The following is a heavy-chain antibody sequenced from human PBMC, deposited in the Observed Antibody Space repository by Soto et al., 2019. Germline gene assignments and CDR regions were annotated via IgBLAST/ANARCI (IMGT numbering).Heavy chain of an antibody. CDR1: GFTFSSYS. V-gene: IGHV3-21*01. J-gene: IGHJ4*02. D-gene: IGHD3-3*01. CDR2: ISSSSSYV. CDR3: ARDGITIFGVVMYDY. Sequence: GSLRLSCAASGFTFSSYSMNWVRQAPGKGLEWVSSISSSSSYVYYADSVKGRFTISRDNAKNSLYLQMNSLRAEDTAVYYCARDGITIFGVVMYDYWGQGTLVPVSS.